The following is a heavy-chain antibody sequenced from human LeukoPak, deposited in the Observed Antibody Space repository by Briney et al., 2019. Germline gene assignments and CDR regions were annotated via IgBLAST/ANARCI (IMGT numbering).Heavy chain of an antibody. Sequence: TSQTLSLTCAVSGGSISSGGYSWSWIRQPPGKGLEWIGYIYHNGSTYYNPSLKSRVTISEDTSKNQFSLKLSSVTAADTAVYYCARQTTVARGHYFDYWGQGTLVTVSS. CDR1: GGSISSGGYS. J-gene: IGHJ4*02. CDR3: ARQTTVARGHYFDY. V-gene: IGHV4-30-4*07. CDR2: IYHNGST. D-gene: IGHD4-23*01.